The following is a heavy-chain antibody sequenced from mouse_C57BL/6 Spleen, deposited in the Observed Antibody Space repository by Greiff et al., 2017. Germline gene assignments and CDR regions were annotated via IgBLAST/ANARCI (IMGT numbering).Heavy chain of an antibody. CDR2: IAPSDSYT. Sequence: VQLQQPGAELVMPGASVKLSCKASGYTFTSYWMHWVKQRPGQGLEWIGEIAPSDSYTNYNQKFKGKSTLTVDKSSSTAYMQLSSLTSEDSAVYYCARELLTVPYAMDYWGQGTSVTVSS. J-gene: IGHJ4*01. CDR1: GYTFTSYW. D-gene: IGHD4-1*01. CDR3: ARELLTVPYAMDY. V-gene: IGHV1-69*01.